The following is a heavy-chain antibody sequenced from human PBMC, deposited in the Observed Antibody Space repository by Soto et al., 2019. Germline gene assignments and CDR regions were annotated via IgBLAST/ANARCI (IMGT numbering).Heavy chain of an antibody. Sequence: EVQLVESGGGLVQPGRSLRLSCAASGFTFDDYAMHWVRQAPGKGLEWVSGISWNSGSIDYADSVKGRFTISRDNAKNSLYLQMNSLRAEDTALYYCAKGPLRHLPLSGDYCDYWGQGTLVTVSS. D-gene: IGHD2-15*01. CDR2: ISWNSGSI. CDR1: GFTFDDYA. V-gene: IGHV3-9*01. J-gene: IGHJ4*02. CDR3: AKGPLRHLPLSGDYCDY.